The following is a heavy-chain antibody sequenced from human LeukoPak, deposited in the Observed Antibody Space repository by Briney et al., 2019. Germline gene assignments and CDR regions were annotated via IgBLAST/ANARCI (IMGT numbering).Heavy chain of an antibody. V-gene: IGHV3-11*04. CDR1: GFIFSEYY. Sequence: GGSLRLSCSASGFIFSEYYMTWIRQAPGKGLEWVSTIKGTGLTTYYADSVKGRFTISRDNAKNTVFLQMGSLRAEDTSVYYCVREAAATLFDYWGQGTLVTVSS. J-gene: IGHJ4*02. CDR3: VREAAATLFDY. CDR2: IKGTGLTT. D-gene: IGHD1-26*01.